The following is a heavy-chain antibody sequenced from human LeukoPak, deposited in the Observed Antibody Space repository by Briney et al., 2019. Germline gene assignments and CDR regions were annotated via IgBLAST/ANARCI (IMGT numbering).Heavy chain of an antibody. D-gene: IGHD2-21*02. V-gene: IGHV3-23*01. Sequence: PGGSLRLSCAASGFTFSTYVMTWVRQAPGKGLEWVSGIGGGGDTTNYADSVKGRFIISRDNSKNTLYLQMNSLRAEDTAVYYCASAYCGGDCYSPGATNYYYYGMDVWGQGTTVTVSS. J-gene: IGHJ6*02. CDR1: GFTFSTYV. CDR2: IGGGGDTT. CDR3: ASAYCGGDCYSPGATNYYYYGMDV.